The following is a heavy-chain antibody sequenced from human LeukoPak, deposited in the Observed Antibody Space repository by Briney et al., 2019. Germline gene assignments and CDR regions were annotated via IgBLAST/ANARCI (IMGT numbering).Heavy chain of an antibody. J-gene: IGHJ5*02. CDR3: ARRGASVILRFNPPGWFDP. V-gene: IGHV4-34*01. CDR2: INHSGST. D-gene: IGHD3-3*01. Sequence: SETLSLTCAVYGGSFSGYYWSWIRQPPGKGLEWIGEINHSGSTNYNPSLKSRVTISVDTSKNQFSLKLSSVTAADTAVYYCARRGASVILRFNPPGWFDPWGQGTLVTVSS. CDR1: GGSFSGYY.